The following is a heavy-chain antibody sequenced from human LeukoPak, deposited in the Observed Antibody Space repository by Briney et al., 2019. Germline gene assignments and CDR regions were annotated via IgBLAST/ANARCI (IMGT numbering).Heavy chain of an antibody. CDR3: ARDREIQLWLINWYFDL. CDR1: GFTFSSYA. V-gene: IGHV3-30*04. CDR2: ISYDGSNK. D-gene: IGHD5-18*01. J-gene: IGHJ2*01. Sequence: PGGSLRLSCAASGFTFSSYAMHWVRQAPGKGLEWVAVISYDGSNKYYADSVKGRFTISRDNSKNTLYLQMNSLRAEDTAVYYCARDREIQLWLINWYFDLWGRGTLVTVSS.